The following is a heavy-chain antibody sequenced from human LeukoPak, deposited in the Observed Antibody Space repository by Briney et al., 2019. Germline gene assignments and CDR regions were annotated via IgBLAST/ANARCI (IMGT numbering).Heavy chain of an antibody. V-gene: IGHV3-30*15. Sequence: PGSSLRLSCAVSGVTFSIYPMHGVRHPTGKGREGVGDISYDGNNKYSADSVTGRLTISSDNSQNTLYLQMSNLRDEGRALYYCARSGDLGNSLRYPRIAVAGHSDDAFDIWGKGTMVTVSS. CDR3: ARSGDLGNSLRYPRIAVAGHSDDAFDI. J-gene: IGHJ3*02. D-gene: IGHD6-19*01. CDR2: ISYDGNNK. CDR1: GVTFSIYP.